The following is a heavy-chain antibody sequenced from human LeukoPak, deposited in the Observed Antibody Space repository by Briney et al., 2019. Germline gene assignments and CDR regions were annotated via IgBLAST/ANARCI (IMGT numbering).Heavy chain of an antibody. CDR3: ARDLGITMIGVVLAY. Sequence: GRSLTSACAASGFTFSSYAMHWVRQAPGKGLEWVAVISYDGSNKYYADSVKGRFTISRDNSKNTLYLQMNSLRAEDTAVYYCARDLGITMIGVVLAYWGRGALGTVSS. J-gene: IGHJ4*02. CDR2: ISYDGSNK. V-gene: IGHV3-30*04. D-gene: IGHD3-22*01. CDR1: GFTFSSYA.